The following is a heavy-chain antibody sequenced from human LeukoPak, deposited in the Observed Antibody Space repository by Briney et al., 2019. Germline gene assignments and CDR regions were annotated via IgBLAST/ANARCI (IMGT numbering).Heavy chain of an antibody. CDR2: VSNSGDNT. V-gene: IGHV3-23*01. Sequence: GGSLRLSCAASGFTFSTYNMNWVRQAPGKGLEWVSTVSNSGDNTYYADYYADSVKGRFTISRDNSKNTLYLQMNSLTAEDTAIYYCAKATGTLGTWGQGTLVTVSS. D-gene: IGHD1-1*01. J-gene: IGHJ5*02. CDR1: GFTFSTYN. CDR3: AKATGTLGT.